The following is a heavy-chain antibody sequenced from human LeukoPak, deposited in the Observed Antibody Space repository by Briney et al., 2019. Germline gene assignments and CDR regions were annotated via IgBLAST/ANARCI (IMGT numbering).Heavy chain of an antibody. CDR1: GGSFSGYY. J-gene: IGHJ4*02. Sequence: KTSETLSLTCAVYGGSFSGYYWSWIRQPPGKGLEWIGEINHSGSTNYNPSLKSRVTISVDTSKNQFSLKLSSVTAADTAVYYCAVYSSSWYFPFDYWGQGTLVTVSS. CDR3: AVYSSSWYFPFDY. CDR2: INHSGST. V-gene: IGHV4-34*01. D-gene: IGHD6-13*01.